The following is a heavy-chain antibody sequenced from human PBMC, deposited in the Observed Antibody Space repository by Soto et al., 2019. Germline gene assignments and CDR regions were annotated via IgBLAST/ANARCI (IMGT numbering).Heavy chain of an antibody. CDR3: AKDHGMDV. CDR1: GFTFSDYA. Sequence: EVQVLESGGGLAQPGGSLRLSCVASGFTFSDYAMAWVRQSPGKGLEWVSSMSGSGGSTYYADSVKGRFTISRDNSKNTVFLQMNSLRAEDTAGYYCAKDHGMDVWGQGATVTVSS. V-gene: IGHV3-23*01. J-gene: IGHJ6*02. CDR2: MSGSGGST.